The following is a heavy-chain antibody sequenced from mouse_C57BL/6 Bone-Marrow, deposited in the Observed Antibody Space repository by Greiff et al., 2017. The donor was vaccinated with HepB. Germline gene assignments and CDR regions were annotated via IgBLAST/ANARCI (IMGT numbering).Heavy chain of an antibody. CDR2: INPNNGGT. D-gene: IGHD1-1*01. CDR3: ARALTTVVARAMDY. CDR1: GYTFTDYN. J-gene: IGHJ4*01. V-gene: IGHV1-22*01. Sequence: EVQLQHSGPELVKPGASVKMSCKASGYTFTDYNMHWVKQSHGKSLEWIGYINPNNGGTSYNQKFKGKATLTVNKSSSTAYMELRSLTSEDSAVYYCARALTTVVARAMDYWGQGTSVTVSS.